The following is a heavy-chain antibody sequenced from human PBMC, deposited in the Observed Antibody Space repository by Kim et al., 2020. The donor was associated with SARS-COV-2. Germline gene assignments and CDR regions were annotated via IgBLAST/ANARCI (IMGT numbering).Heavy chain of an antibody. Sequence: GGSLRLSCAASGFTFSSYEMNWVRQAPGKGLEWVSSISTSVSTKYYADSVKGRFTISRDNAKNSLYLQMNSLRAEDTAFYYCARTPSLEADYCGQGTLVTLSS. CDR2: ISTSVSTK. CDR3: ARTPSLEADY. CDR1: GFTFSSYE. V-gene: IGHV3-48*03. J-gene: IGHJ4*02.